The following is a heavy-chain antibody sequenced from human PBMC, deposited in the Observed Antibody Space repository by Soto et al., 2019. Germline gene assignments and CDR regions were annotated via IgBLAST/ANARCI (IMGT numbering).Heavy chain of an antibody. J-gene: IGHJ4*02. Sequence: SETQSLTCTVSGCNISSYYWSWIRQPPGKGLECIWYIYYSGSTNYNPTLNSRITRSVGTSNNQFSLNLNSVTAADPAVYYCARDNRNFDYWGQGTLVTVSS. CDR3: ARDNRNFDY. V-gene: IGHV4-59*01. CDR2: IYYSGST. CDR1: GCNISSYY.